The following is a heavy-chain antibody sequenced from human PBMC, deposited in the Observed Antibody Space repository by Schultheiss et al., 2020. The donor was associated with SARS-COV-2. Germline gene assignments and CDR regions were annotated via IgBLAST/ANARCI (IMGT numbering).Heavy chain of an antibody. CDR3: AREMGSTSFEWDLDY. CDR2: ISSSSSYI. V-gene: IGHV3-21*01. D-gene: IGHD2-2*01. Sequence: GGSLRLSCAASGFTFSSYAMSWVRQAPGKGLEWVSSISSSSSYIYYADSVKGRFTISRDNAKNSLYLQMNSLRAEDTAVYYCAREMGSTSFEWDLDYWGQGTLVTVSS. J-gene: IGHJ4*02. CDR1: GFTFSSYA.